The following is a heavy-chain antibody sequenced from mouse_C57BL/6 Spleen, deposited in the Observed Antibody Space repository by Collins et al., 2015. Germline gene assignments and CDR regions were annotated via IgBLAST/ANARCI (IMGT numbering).Heavy chain of an antibody. D-gene: IGHD1-1*01. CDR3: ARDYYGSSWYFDV. Sequence: EVQLQQSGPELLKPGASVKISCKASGYTFTDYYMNWVKQSHGKSLEWIGDINPNNGGTSYNQKFKGKATLTVDKSSSTAYMELRSLTSEDSAVYYCARDYYGSSWYFDVWGTGTTVTVSS. CDR2: INPNNGGT. J-gene: IGHJ1*03. CDR1: GYTFTDYY. V-gene: IGHV1-26*01.